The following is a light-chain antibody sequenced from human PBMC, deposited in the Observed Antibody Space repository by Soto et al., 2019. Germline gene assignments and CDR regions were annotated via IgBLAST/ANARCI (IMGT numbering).Light chain of an antibody. CDR3: QRYDSLRT. V-gene: IGKV3-20*01. Sequence: EIVMTQSPGTLSLSPLEIATLSCRASQSVRSNFLAWYQQKPGQAPRLLIYGASNRATGIPDRFSGSGSGTDFTLTITRLETEDFAMYYCQRYDSLRTFGQGTKVDIK. J-gene: IGKJ1*01. CDR2: GAS. CDR1: QSVRSNF.